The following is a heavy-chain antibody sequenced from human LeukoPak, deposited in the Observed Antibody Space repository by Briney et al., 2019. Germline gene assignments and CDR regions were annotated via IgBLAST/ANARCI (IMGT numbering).Heavy chain of an antibody. CDR2: IYSGGST. J-gene: IGHJ6*02. CDR3: ARGRIAARPYYYYGMDV. CDR1: GFTFSSNY. Sequence: GGSLRLSCAASGFTFSSNYMSWVRQAPGKGLEWVSVIYSGGSTYYADSVKGRFTISRDNSKNTLYLQMNSLRAEDTAVYYCARGRIAARPYYYYGMDVWGQGTTVTVSS. D-gene: IGHD6-6*01. V-gene: IGHV3-53*01.